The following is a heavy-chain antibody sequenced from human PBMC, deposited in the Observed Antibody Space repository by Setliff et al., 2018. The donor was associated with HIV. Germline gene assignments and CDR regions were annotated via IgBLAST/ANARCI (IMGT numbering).Heavy chain of an antibody. Sequence: ASVKVSCKTSGYTFTKYGITWVRQAPGQGLEWRGRISANNGNTNYAQKFQGRVTMTTDKSTRTAYMELGNLRSDDTAVYYCARRGYSYDTSGYYYYFDYWGQGTLVTASS. J-gene: IGHJ4*02. D-gene: IGHD3-22*01. CDR3: ARRGYSYDTSGYYYYFDY. CDR1: GYTFTKYG. CDR2: ISANNGNT. V-gene: IGHV1-18*01.